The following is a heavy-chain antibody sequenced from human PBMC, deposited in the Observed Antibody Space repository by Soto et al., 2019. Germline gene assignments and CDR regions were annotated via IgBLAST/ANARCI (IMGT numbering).Heavy chain of an antibody. J-gene: IGHJ6*02. V-gene: IGHV6-1*01. CDR3: ARVHCSAGTCLDGLDF. D-gene: IGHD2-15*01. Sequence: SQTLSLTCVISGDSVSSNGACWNWIRQSPSRGLQWLGRIYYRSKWFHDYAASVESRMAINPDTSRNQFSLQLNYVTPEDTAVYYCARVHCSAGTCLDGLDFWGQGTTVTVSS. CDR1: GDSVSSNGAC. CDR2: IYYRSKWFH.